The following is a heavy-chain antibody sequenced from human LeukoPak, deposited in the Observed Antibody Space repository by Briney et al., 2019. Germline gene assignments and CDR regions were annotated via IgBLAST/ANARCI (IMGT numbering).Heavy chain of an antibody. CDR3: AKRGPGPVAGSYDF. J-gene: IGHJ4*02. Sequence: GGSLRLSCVGSGFAFSDYAMNWVRQTPGEGLEWISAIGARGDIFYVDSVKGRVTISRDNSNNAAHLQMNSLRPEDTAIYYCAKRGPGPVAGSYDFWGQGTLVTVSS. CDR2: IGARGDI. V-gene: IGHV3-23*01. CDR1: GFAFSDYA. D-gene: IGHD6-19*01.